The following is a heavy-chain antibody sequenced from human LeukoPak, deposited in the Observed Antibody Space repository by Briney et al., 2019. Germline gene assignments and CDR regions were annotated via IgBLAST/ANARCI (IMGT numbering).Heavy chain of an antibody. Sequence: SETLSLTCAVYGGSFSGYYWSWIRQPPGKGLEWIGEINHSGSTNYNPSLKSRVTISVDTSKDQFSLKLSSVTAADTAVYYCARRDGSGSSPYYFDYWGQGTLVTVSS. CDR2: INHSGST. CDR1: GGSFSGYY. V-gene: IGHV4-34*01. D-gene: IGHD3-10*01. CDR3: ARRDGSGSSPYYFDY. J-gene: IGHJ4*02.